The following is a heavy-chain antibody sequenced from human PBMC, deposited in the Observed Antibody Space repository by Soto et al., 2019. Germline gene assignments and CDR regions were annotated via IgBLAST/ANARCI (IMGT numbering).Heavy chain of an antibody. CDR1: GYTFTSYG. Sequence: ASVKVSCKASGYTFTSYGISWVRQAPGQGLEWMGWISAYNGNTNYAQKLQGRVTMTTDTSTSTAYMELRSLRSDDTAVYYCARVYDFWSGYLCPPDDYWGQGTLVTVSS. CDR2: ISAYNGNT. J-gene: IGHJ4*02. V-gene: IGHV1-18*01. D-gene: IGHD3-3*01. CDR3: ARVYDFWSGYLCPPDDY.